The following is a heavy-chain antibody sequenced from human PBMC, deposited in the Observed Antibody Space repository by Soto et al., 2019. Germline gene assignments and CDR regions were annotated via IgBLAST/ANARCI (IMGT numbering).Heavy chain of an antibody. D-gene: IGHD6-19*01. CDR2: INPNSGGT. CDR1: GYTFTGYY. J-gene: IGHJ6*02. Sequence: AAVKVSCKASGYTFTGYYMHWVRQAPGQGLEWMGWINPNSGGTNYAQKFQGRVTMTRDTSISTAYMELSRLRSDDTAVYYCARGRSGWYYYYYYGMDVWGQGTTVTVSS. V-gene: IGHV1-2*02. CDR3: ARGRSGWYYYYYYGMDV.